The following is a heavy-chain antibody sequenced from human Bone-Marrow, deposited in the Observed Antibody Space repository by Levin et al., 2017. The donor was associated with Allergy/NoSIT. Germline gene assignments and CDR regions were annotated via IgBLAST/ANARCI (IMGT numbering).Heavy chain of an antibody. CDR2: ISTHKGNT. J-gene: IGHJ4*02. V-gene: IGHV1-18*01. CDR1: GYTFTSYD. D-gene: IGHD6-13*01. Sequence: PVASVKVSCKASGYTFTSYDISWVRQAPGQGLEWMGWISTHKGNTNFAQKLQGRVTLTTDTFTSTASMDLRSLSSDDTAVYYCARGGAAAGYDHWGQGTLVTVSS. CDR3: ARGGAAAGYDH.